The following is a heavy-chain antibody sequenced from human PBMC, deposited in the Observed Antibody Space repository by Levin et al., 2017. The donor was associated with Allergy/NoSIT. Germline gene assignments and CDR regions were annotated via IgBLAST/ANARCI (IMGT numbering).Heavy chain of an antibody. D-gene: IGHD5-12*01. J-gene: IGHJ6*02. V-gene: IGHV1-69*06. CDR2: IIPMFGTA. CDR1: GGTFSSYA. CDR3: ARSAYDLPPLYYYYGLDV. Sequence: GASVKVSCKASGGTFSSYAISWVRQAPGQGLEWMGEIIPMFGTANYAQTFHARVTITADKSTSTAYMELSSLRSEDTAVYYCARSAYDLPPLYYYYGLDVWGQGTTVTVSS.